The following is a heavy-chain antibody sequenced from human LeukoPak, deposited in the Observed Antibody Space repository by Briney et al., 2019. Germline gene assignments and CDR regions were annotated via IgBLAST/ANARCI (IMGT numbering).Heavy chain of an antibody. Sequence: PSETLSRTCAVYGDSFSGCYWSWIRQSPGTGLEWIGEVNDRGTTNYNPNLKSRVTISVVTSSNQFSLRLTSVTAADTAIYFCATRRGGPYPYYFDHWDQGALVTVSS. CDR2: VNDRGTT. J-gene: IGHJ4*01. D-gene: IGHD2-15*01. V-gene: IGHV4-34*01. CDR1: GDSFSGCY. CDR3: ATRRGGPYPYYFDH.